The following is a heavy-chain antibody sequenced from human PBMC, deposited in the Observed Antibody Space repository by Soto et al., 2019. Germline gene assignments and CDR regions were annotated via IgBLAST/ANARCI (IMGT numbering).Heavy chain of an antibody. Sequence: QVQLVESGGGVVQPGRSLRLSCAASGFTFSSYGMHWVRQAPGKGLEWGAVIWYDGSNKYYADSVKGRFTISRDNSKNTLYLQMNSLRAEDTAVYYCARGTKWIQLWFGRPDIAYNWFDPWGQGTLVTVSS. CDR1: GFTFSSYG. D-gene: IGHD5-18*01. CDR3: ARGTKWIQLWFGRPDIAYNWFDP. J-gene: IGHJ5*02. V-gene: IGHV3-33*01. CDR2: IWYDGSNK.